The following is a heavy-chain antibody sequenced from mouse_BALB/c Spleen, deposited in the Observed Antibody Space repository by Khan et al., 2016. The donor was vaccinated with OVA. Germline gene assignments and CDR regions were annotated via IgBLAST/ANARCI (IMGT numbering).Heavy chain of an antibody. D-gene: IGHD1-1*01. J-gene: IGHJ4*01. CDR2: IGPGSSNA. CDR1: GYTFTSYW. CDR3: ARENYYGRGCYAMDY. Sequence: DLVKPGASVKLSCKASGYTFTSYWINWIKQRPGQGLEWIGRIGPGSSNAYYNDMFKGKATLTVDTSSNTAYIQLSSLSSEDSAVYFCARENYYGRGCYAMDYWGQGASVTV. V-gene: IGHV1S41*01.